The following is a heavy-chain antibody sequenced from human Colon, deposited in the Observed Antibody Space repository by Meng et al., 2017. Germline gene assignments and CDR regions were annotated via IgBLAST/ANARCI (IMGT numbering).Heavy chain of an antibody. CDR2: IYSGGST. Sequence: GESLKISCAASGFTVGRNHMSWVRQAPGKGLEWVSVIYSGGSTSYPESVKGRFTISRDNSKNTLYLQMNSLRAEDTAVYYCARVPPTSIYYFDYWGQGTLVTVSS. CDR1: GFTVGRNH. CDR3: ARVPPTSIYYFDY. D-gene: IGHD2/OR15-2a*01. V-gene: IGHV3-66*01. J-gene: IGHJ4*02.